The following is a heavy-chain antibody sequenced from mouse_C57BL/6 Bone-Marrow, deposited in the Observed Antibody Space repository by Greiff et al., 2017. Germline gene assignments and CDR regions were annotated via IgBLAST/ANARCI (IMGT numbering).Heavy chain of an antibody. CDR3: TREEYYSNYSYFDY. CDR1: GYTFTSYW. V-gene: IGHV1-5*01. CDR2: IYPGNSDT. D-gene: IGHD2-5*01. Sequence: VQLQQSGTVLARPGASVKMSCKTSGYTFTSYWMHWVKQRPGQGLEWIGAIYPGNSDTSYNQKFKGKAKLTAVTSASTAYMELSSLTNEDSAVYYCTREEYYSNYSYFDYWGQGTTLTVSS. J-gene: IGHJ2*01.